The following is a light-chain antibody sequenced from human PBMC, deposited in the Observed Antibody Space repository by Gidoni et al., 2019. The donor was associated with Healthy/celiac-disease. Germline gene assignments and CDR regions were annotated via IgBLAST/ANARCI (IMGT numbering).Light chain of an antibody. V-gene: IGLV1-44*01. CDR2: SNN. J-gene: IGLJ2*01. CDR3: AAWDDSLNGLVV. CDR1: SSNIGSNT. Sequence: QSVLTQPPSASGTPGQRVTISCSGSSSNIGSNTVNCYQQLPGTAPKLLIYSNNQRPSGVHDRFSGSKSGTSASLAISGLQSEDEADYYCAAWDDSLNGLVVFGGGTKLTVL.